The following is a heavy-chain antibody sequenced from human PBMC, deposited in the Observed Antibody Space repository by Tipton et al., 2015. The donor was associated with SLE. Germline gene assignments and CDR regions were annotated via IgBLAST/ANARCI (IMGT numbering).Heavy chain of an antibody. CDR3: ARDSSGSYYDRGGYYQLANRHFDS. J-gene: IGHJ4*02. D-gene: IGHD3-22*01. V-gene: IGHV4-59*01. Sequence: TLSLTCTVSGGSISSYYWSWIRQPPGKGLEWIGYIYYSGSTNYNPSLKSRVTISVDTSKNQFSLKLSSVTAADTAVYFCARDSSGSYYDRGGYYQLANRHFDSWGRGTLVTVSS. CDR1: GGSISSYY. CDR2: IYYSGST.